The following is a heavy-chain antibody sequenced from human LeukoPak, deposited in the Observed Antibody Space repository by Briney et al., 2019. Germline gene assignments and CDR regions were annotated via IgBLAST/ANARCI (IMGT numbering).Heavy chain of an antibody. Sequence: ASVKVSCKASGYTFTGYYMHWVRQAPGQGLEWVGWINPNSGGTNYAQKFQGRVTMTRDTSISTAYMELSRLRSDDTAVYYCARVITLGELSLYPDAFDIWGQGTMVTVSS. D-gene: IGHD3-16*02. CDR2: INPNSGGT. J-gene: IGHJ3*02. V-gene: IGHV1-2*02. CDR1: GYTFTGYY. CDR3: ARVITLGELSLYPDAFDI.